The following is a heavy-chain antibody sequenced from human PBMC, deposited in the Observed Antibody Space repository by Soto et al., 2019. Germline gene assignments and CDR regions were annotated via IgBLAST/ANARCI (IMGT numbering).Heavy chain of an antibody. CDR3: ARLAPRYCSGGSCYPDAFDI. CDR1: GGSISSSSYY. Sequence: QLQLQESGPGLVKPSETLSLTCTVSGGSISSSSYYWGWIRQPPGKGLEWIGSIYYSGSTYYNPSLKSRVTISVDTSKNQFSLKLSSVTAADTAVYYCARLAPRYCSGGSCYPDAFDIWGQGTMVTVSS. J-gene: IGHJ3*02. CDR2: IYYSGST. D-gene: IGHD2-15*01. V-gene: IGHV4-39*01.